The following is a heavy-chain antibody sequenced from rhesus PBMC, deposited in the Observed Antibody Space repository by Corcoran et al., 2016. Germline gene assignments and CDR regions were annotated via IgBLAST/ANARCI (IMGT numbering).Heavy chain of an antibody. J-gene: IGHJ5-1*01. V-gene: IGHV4-169*01. CDR2: IYGSGSIT. CDR3: ARGGGYSGYNNRFDV. Sequence: QLQLQESGPGLVKPSETLSLTCAVSGGSISSSYWSWIRQAPGKGREWIGYIYGSGSITNYNTSLKSRVTLSVDTSKNQLSLKLSSVTAADTAVYYCARGGGYSGYNNRFDVWGAGVLVTVSS. D-gene: IGHD5-42*01. CDR1: GGSISSSY.